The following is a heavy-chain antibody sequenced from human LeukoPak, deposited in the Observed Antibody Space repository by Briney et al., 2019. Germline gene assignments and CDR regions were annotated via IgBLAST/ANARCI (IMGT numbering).Heavy chain of an antibody. CDR1: GFTFSSYA. Sequence: GRSLRLSCAASGFTFSSYAMHWVRQAPGEGLEWVAVVSYDGSYKYYADFVKGRFTISRDNSKNTFYLQMNNVRGDDTAVYSCARDRGHDFYNGMDVWGQGTTVTVSS. D-gene: IGHD2/OR15-2a*01. V-gene: IGHV3-30*04. J-gene: IGHJ6*02. CDR3: ARDRGHDFYNGMDV. CDR2: VSYDGSYK.